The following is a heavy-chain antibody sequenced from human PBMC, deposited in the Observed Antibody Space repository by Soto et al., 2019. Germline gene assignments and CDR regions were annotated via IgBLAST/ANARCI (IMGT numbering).Heavy chain of an antibody. CDR3: AREREEWLSRDYYYYYYMDG. CDR1: GFTFSSYW. Sequence: EVQLVESGGGLVQPGGSLRLSCAASGFTFSSYWMSWVRQAPGKGLEWVANIKQDGSEKYYVDSVKGRFTISRDNAKNSLYLQMNSLRAEDTAVYYCAREREEWLSRDYYYYYYMDGWGKGTTVTVSS. D-gene: IGHD3-3*01. V-gene: IGHV3-7*01. J-gene: IGHJ6*03. CDR2: IKQDGSEK.